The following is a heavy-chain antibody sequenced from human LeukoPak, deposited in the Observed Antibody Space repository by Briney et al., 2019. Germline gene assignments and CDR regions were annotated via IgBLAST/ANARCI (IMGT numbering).Heavy chain of an antibody. CDR2: IKQDGSEK. D-gene: IGHD5-18*01. J-gene: IGHJ4*02. CDR3: AREWDRDTQYYFDY. V-gene: IGHV3-7*01. CDR1: GLTFSSYW. Sequence: GGSLRLSCAASGLTFSSYWMSWVRQAPGKGLEWVANIKQDGSEKYYVDSVKGRFTISRDNAKNSLYLQMNSLRAEDTAVYYCAREWDRDTQYYFDYWGQGTLVAVSS.